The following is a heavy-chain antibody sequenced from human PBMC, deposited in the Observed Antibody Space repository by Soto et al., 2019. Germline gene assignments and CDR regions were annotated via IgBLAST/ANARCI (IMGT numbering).Heavy chain of an antibody. CDR1: RGSFHSSN. D-gene: IGHD2-2*01. Sequence: ESLPLTSPFHRGSFHSSNWRWIRQPPGQGLQWIGEIHHSGSTNYNPSLKSRVTISVDTSKNQFSLKLSSVTAADTAVYYCARGSKGRVVPDRSSGMDVWGQGTTVT. CDR3: ARGSKGRVVPDRSSGMDV. CDR2: IHHSGST. J-gene: IGHJ6*02. V-gene: IGHV4-34*01.